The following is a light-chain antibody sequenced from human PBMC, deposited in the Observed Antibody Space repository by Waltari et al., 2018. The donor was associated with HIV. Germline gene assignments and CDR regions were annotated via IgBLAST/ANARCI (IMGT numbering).Light chain of an antibody. CDR1: SSDVGIYKF. CDR3: CSYAGSYTLI. Sequence: QSALTQPRPVSGSPGPSVTIPCPGTSSDVGIYKFVSWYQQHPGKVPKLLIYDLNDRPSVVPDRFSGSKSGTTASLTISGLQAEDEAFYYCCSYAGSYTLIFGGGTKLTVL. V-gene: IGLV2-11*01. CDR2: DLN. J-gene: IGLJ2*01.